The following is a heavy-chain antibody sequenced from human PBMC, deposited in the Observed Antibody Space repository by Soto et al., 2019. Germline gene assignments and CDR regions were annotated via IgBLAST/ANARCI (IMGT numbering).Heavy chain of an antibody. CDR1: GGSISSNDW. J-gene: IGHJ4*02. V-gene: IGHV4-4*02. CDR2: IFHSGSA. D-gene: IGHD3-9*01. Sequence: PSETLSLTCAVSGGSISSNDWWTWVRQPPGKGLEWIAEIFHSGSANYNPSLKSRVTISVDTSKNQFSLKLSSVTAADTAVYYCARHPLKRDYDILTGYYDYWGQGTLVTVSS. CDR3: ARHPLKRDYDILTGYYDY.